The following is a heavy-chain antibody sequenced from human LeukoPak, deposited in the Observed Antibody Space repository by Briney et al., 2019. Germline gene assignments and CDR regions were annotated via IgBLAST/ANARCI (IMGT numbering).Heavy chain of an antibody. CDR2: MNPNSANT. CDR1: GYTFTSYD. V-gene: IGHV1-8*01. J-gene: IGHJ6*04. D-gene: IGHD3-22*01. CDR3: ARGLGVNSGYYVDY. Sequence: ASVKVSYKASGYTFTSYDINWVRQATGQGLEWMGWMNPNSANTGYALKFQGRVTMTRNTSISTAYMELSSLTSEDTAVYYCARGLGVNSGYYVDYWGKGTTVTVSS.